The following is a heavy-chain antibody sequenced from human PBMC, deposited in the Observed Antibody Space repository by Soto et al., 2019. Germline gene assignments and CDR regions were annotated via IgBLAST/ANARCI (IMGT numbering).Heavy chain of an antibody. V-gene: IGHV4-59*01. CDR3: ARGYYGSGSYLYYYYYYGMDV. CDR1: GGSISSYY. CDR2: IYYSGST. D-gene: IGHD3-10*01. J-gene: IGHJ6*02. Sequence: SETLSLTCTVSGGSISSYYWSWIRQPPGKGLEWIGYIYYSGSTNYNPSLKSRVTISVDTSKNQFSLKLSSVTAADTAVYYCARGYYGSGSYLYYYYYYGMDVWGQGTTVTAP.